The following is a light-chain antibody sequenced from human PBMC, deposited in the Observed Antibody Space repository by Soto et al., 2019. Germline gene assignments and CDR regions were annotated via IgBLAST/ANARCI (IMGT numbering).Light chain of an antibody. J-gene: IGKJ1*01. Sequence: IGMTQSPATLSVSPGERASLSCRASQSISNKLALYQQKPGQAPRLLIYGASTRATGIPVRFSGSGSGTDFTLTISRLEPEDFAVYYCQQYGSSPRTFGQGTKVDIK. CDR2: GAS. CDR1: QSISNK. V-gene: IGKV3-20*01. CDR3: QQYGSSPRT.